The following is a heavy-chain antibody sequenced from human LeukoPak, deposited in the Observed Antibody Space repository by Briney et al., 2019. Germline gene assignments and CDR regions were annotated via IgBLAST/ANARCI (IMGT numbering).Heavy chain of an antibody. CDR3: GKNHSSSSSRDV. J-gene: IGHJ6*03. Sequence: SETLSLTCTVSGGSINSGRYYWSWIRQPAGKGLEWIGRLYSSGSTNYNPSLKSRVTISLDTSKNQFSLKLNSVTAADTAVYYCGKNHSSSSSRDVGGKGPPVT. CDR1: GGSINSGRYY. V-gene: IGHV4-61*02. CDR2: LYSSGST.